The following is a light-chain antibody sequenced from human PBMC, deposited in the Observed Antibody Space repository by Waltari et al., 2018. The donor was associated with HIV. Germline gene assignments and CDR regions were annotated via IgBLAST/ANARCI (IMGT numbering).Light chain of an antibody. CDR1: SSNIGRKY. CDR3: AVWDDSLSGWV. J-gene: IGLJ3*02. V-gene: IGLV1-47*01. Sequence: QSVLTQPPSASGTHGQRVPIPCSGSSSNIGRKYVYWVQQVHGTSTKLLIYRNAQRPSGVPDRFSVSKSGTSASLAISGLRSEDEADYYCAVWDDSLSGWVFGGGTKLTVL. CDR2: RNA.